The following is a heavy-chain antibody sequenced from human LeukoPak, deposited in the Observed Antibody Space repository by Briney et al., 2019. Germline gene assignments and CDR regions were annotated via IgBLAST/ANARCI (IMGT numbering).Heavy chain of an antibody. CDR2: ISWNSGSI. J-gene: IGHJ4*02. D-gene: IGHD6-13*01. Sequence: GGSLRLSCAASGFTFDDYAMHWVRQAPGKGLEWVSGISWNSGSIGYADSVKGRFIISRDNAKNSLYLQMNSLRAEDTALYYCAKGVGQQLVRDWGQGTLVTVSS. V-gene: IGHV3-9*01. CDR3: AKGVGQQLVRD. CDR1: GFTFDDYA.